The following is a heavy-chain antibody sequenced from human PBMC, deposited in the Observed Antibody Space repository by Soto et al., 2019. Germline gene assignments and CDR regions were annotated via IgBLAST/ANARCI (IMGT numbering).Heavy chain of an antibody. D-gene: IGHD2-15*01. Sequence: GGSLRLSCAASGFTFSSYSMNWVRQAPGKGLEWVSSISSSSSYIYYADSVKGRFTISRDNAKNSLYLQMNSLRAEDTAVYYCASSIESRLDPTPYCSGGSCYVDYWGQGTLVTVSS. CDR1: GFTFSSYS. CDR3: ASSIESRLDPTPYCSGGSCYVDY. V-gene: IGHV3-21*01. J-gene: IGHJ4*02. CDR2: ISSSSSYI.